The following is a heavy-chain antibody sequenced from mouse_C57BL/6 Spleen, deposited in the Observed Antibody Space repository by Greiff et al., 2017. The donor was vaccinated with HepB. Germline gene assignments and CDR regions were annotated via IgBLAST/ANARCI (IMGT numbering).Heavy chain of an antibody. CDR2: INPSTGGT. J-gene: IGHJ1*03. Sequence: EVQLQQSGPELVKPGASVKISCKASGYSFTGYYMNWVKQSPEKSLEWIGEINPSTGGTTYNQKFKAKATLTVDKSSSTAYMQLKSLTSEDSAVYYCARSGDYSNYGYFDVWGTGTTVTVSS. CDR1: GYSFTGYY. D-gene: IGHD2-5*01. CDR3: ARSGDYSNYGYFDV. V-gene: IGHV1-42*01.